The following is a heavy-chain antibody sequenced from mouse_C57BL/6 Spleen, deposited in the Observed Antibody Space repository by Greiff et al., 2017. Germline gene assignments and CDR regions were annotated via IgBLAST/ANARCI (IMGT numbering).Heavy chain of an antibody. V-gene: IGHV1-39*01. CDR2: INPNYGTT. CDR1: GYSFTDYN. D-gene: IGHD2-4*01. J-gene: IGHJ3*01. CDR3: ARNGYYYDERRFAY. Sequence: VQLQQSGPELVKPGASVKISCKASGYSFTDYNMNWVKQSNGKSLEWIGVINPNYGTTSYNQKFKGKATLTVDQSSSTAYMQLNSLTYEDSAVYYGARNGYYYDERRFAYWGQGTLVTVSA.